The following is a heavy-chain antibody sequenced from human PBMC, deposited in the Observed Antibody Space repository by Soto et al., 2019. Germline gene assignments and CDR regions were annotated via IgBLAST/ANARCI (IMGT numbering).Heavy chain of an antibody. Sequence: GGSLRLSCAASGFTFSNAWMSWVRQAPGKGLEWVGRIKSKTDGGTTDYAAPVRGRFTISRDDSKNTLYLQMNSLKTEDTAVYYCTTDPASYNVDYGMDVWGQGTTVTVSS. CDR2: IKSKTDGGTT. V-gene: IGHV3-15*01. D-gene: IGHD1-20*01. J-gene: IGHJ6*02. CDR3: TTDPASYNVDYGMDV. CDR1: GFTFSNAW.